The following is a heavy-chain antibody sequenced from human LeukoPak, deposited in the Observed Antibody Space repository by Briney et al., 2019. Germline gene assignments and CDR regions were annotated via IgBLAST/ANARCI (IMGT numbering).Heavy chain of an antibody. CDR1: GGSFSGYY. CDR2: INHGGST. J-gene: IGHJ4*02. CDR3: ARGQRDIVVEPAAMSPYYSDY. D-gene: IGHD2-2*01. V-gene: IGHV4-34*01. Sequence: PSETLSLTCAVSGGSFSGYYWSWIRQPPGKGLEWMGEINHGGSTNYNPSSMSGVTISVETSNDQFPQKQSSGTAADNTVYYWARGQRDIVVEPAAMSPYYSDYAGQRTLLT.